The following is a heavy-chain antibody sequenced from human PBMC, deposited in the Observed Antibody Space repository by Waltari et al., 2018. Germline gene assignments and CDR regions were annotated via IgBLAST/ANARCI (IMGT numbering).Heavy chain of an antibody. D-gene: IGHD3-22*01. CDR3: ARGGGPRTVVALTFDL. CDR1: GYTFTNFG. Sequence: QVQLVQSGAEVKKPGASVKVSCKASGYTFTNFGINWVRQAPGQGREWLGWITPYKGTADYEQKFQGRVTMTQDTSTKTAFLELRSLRSDDPAVYYCARGGGPRTVVALTFDLWGQGTLVTVSS. V-gene: IGHV1-18*01. J-gene: IGHJ4*02. CDR2: ITPYKGTA.